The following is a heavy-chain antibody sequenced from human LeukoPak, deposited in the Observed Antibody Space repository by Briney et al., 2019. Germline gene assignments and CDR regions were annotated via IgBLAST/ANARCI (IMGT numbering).Heavy chain of an antibody. CDR3: AREYDRDGPSSDAFDI. Sequence: SETLSLTCSVSGDTISTSSYYWGWIRQPPGKGLEWIGSMYYSGSTYYNPSLKSRVTISVDTSKNQFSLKLSSVTAADTAMYYCAREYDRDGPSSDAFDIWGQGTMVTVSS. D-gene: IGHD5-24*01. J-gene: IGHJ3*02. CDR2: MYYSGST. V-gene: IGHV4-39*07. CDR1: GDTISTSSYY.